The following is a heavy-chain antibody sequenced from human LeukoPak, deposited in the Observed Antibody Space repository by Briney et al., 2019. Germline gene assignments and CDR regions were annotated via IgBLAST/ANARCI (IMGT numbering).Heavy chain of an antibody. CDR3: TRQGGNDVDY. V-gene: IGHV3-73*01. CDR2: IRSKANSCAT. J-gene: IGHJ4*02. D-gene: IGHD1-1*01. CDR1: GFTFSGSA. Sequence: GGSLKLSCAASGFTFSGSAMHWVRQASGKGLKWVGRIRSKANSCATAYAASVKGRFTISRDDSKNTAYLQMNSLKTEDTAVYYCTRQGGNDVDYWGQGTLVTVSS.